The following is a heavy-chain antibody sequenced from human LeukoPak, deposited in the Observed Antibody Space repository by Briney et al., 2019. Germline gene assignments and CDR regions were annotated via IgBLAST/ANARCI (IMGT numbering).Heavy chain of an antibody. CDR1: GYTFTSYG. V-gene: IGHV1-18*01. CDR2: ISAYNGNT. CDR3: AREPETYYYDSSGSIDY. D-gene: IGHD3-22*01. J-gene: IGHJ4*02. Sequence: ASVKVSCKASGYTFTSYGISWVRQAPGQGLEWMGWISAYNGNTNYAQKLQGRVTMTTDTSTSTAYMELRSLRSDDTAVYYCAREPETYYYDSSGSIDYWGQGTLVTVSS.